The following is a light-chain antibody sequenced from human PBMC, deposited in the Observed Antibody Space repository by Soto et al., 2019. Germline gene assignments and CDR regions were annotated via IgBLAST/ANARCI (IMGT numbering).Light chain of an antibody. CDR3: SSYTGTNTLVV. CDR2: DVT. J-gene: IGLJ2*01. CDR1: SSDIGTYHF. V-gene: IGLV2-14*03. Sequence: QSALTQPASVSGSPGQSVTISCTGTSSDIGTYHFVSRYQHRPGNAPKLIISDVTNRPSGFSYRFSGSKSGNTASLTISGLLAEDEATYYCSSYTGTNTLVVFGGGTKLTVL.